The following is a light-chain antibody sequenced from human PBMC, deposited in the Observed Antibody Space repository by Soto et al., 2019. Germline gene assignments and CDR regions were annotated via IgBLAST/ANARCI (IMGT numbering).Light chain of an antibody. Sequence: EIVLTQSPGTLSVSPGERATLSCRASQSVSSKLAWYQQKPGQAPRLLFYGASTGATGIPARFSGSGSETEFTLSISSLQSEDFAVYYCQKYNSWPRTXGQGTKV. V-gene: IGKV3-15*01. CDR1: QSVSSK. J-gene: IGKJ1*01. CDR2: GAS. CDR3: QKYNSWPRT.